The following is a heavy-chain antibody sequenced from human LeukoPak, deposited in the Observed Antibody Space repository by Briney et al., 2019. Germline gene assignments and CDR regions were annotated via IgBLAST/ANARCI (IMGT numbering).Heavy chain of an antibody. CDR2: INYSGST. J-gene: IGHJ4*02. V-gene: IGHV4-59*01. Sequence: SETLSLTCTVSSGSTSSYYWSWIRQPPGKGLEWIGYINYSGSTYNPSLKSRVTMSVDTSKNQFSLKLSSVTAADTAVYYCARDRRGYYFDYWGQGTLATVSS. D-gene: IGHD3-10*01. CDR3: ARDRRGYYFDY. CDR1: SGSTSSYY.